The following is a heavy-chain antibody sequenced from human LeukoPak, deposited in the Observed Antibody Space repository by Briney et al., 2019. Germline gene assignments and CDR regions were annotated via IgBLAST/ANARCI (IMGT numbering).Heavy chain of an antibody. CDR1: GFTFDDYT. CDR3: AKARDSSGYSGTVN. V-gene: IGHV3-43*01. J-gene: IGHJ4*02. D-gene: IGHD3-22*01. Sequence: GGSLRLSCAASGFTFDDYTMHWVRQAPGKGLEWVSLISWDGGSTYYADSVKGRFTISRDNSKNSLYLQMNSLRTEDTALYYCAKARDSSGYSGTVNWGQGTPVTVSS. CDR2: ISWDGGST.